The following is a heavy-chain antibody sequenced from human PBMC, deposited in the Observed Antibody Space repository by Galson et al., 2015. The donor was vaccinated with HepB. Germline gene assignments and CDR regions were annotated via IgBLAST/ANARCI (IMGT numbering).Heavy chain of an antibody. CDR2: ISYGGSNK. CDR1: GFTFSSYG. CDR3: AKDVITGTTSFDY. J-gene: IGHJ4*02. V-gene: IGHV3-30*18. Sequence: SLRLSCAASGFTFSSYGMHWVRQAPGKGLEWVAVISYGGSNKYYADSVKGRFTISRDNSKNTLYLQMNSLRAEDTAVYYCAKDVITGTTSFDYWGQGTLVTVSS. D-gene: IGHD1-7*01.